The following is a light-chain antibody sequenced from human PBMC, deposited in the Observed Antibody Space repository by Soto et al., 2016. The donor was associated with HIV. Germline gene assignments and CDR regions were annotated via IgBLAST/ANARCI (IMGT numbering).Light chain of an antibody. Sequence: SYELTQPPSVSVAPGKTARITCGGNNIGSKSVHWYQQKPGQAPVLVVYDDRDRPSGIPERFSGSNSGNTATLTISRVEAGDEADYYCQVWDSSSDHPVVFGGGTKLTVL. CDR1: NIGSKS. CDR2: DDR. CDR3: QVWDSSSDHPVV. J-gene: IGLJ2*01. V-gene: IGLV3-21*03.